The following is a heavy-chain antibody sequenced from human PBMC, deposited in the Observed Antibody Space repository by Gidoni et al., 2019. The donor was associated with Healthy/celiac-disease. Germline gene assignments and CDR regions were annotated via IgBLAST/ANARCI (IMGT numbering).Heavy chain of an antibody. CDR2: IWYDGSNK. Sequence: QVQLVESGGGVVQPGRSLRLSCAASGFTFSSYGMHWVRQDPGKGLEWVAVIWYDGSNKYYADSVKGRLTITRDNSKNTLYLQMNSRRAEDTAVYYCARVRIAVAGYDAFDIWGQGTMVTVSS. CDR1: GFTFSSYG. V-gene: IGHV3-33*01. CDR3: ARVRIAVAGYDAFDI. J-gene: IGHJ3*02. D-gene: IGHD6-19*01.